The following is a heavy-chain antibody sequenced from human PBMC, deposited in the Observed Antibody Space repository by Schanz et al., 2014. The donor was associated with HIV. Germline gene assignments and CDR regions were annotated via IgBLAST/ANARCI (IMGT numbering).Heavy chain of an antibody. CDR3: AGFYPCERGGQYRHCDY. CDR2: IKEDGSVK. V-gene: IGHV3-7*03. D-gene: IGHD2-15*01. CDR1: GFSLSGYY. J-gene: IGHJ4*02. Sequence: EVHLVESGGGLVQPGGSLTLSCAASGFSLSGYYMTWVRQAPGKGLEWVANIKEDGSVKNYVDSVKGRFFISRDNPRTSLYVEITGVRAETPALYCWAGFYPCERGGQYRHCDYWGQGTLVTVSS.